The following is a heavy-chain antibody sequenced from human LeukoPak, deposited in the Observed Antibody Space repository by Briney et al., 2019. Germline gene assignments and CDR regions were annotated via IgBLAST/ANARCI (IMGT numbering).Heavy chain of an antibody. J-gene: IGHJ3*02. Sequence: GGSLRLSCAASGFTFSDYSMNWVRQAPGKGLEWVSYISSSSSTIYYADSVKGRFTISRDNAKNSLYLQMNSLRAEDTAVYYCARISGSYPDAFDIWGQGTMVTVSS. CDR1: GFTFSDYS. V-gene: IGHV3-48*01. CDR3: ARISGSYPDAFDI. CDR2: ISSSSSTI. D-gene: IGHD1-26*01.